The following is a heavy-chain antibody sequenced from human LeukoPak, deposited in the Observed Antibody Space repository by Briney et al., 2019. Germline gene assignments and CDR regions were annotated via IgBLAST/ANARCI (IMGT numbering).Heavy chain of an antibody. D-gene: IGHD3-22*01. Sequence: GGSLRLSCAASGFTFSSYWMSWVRQAPGKGLEWVSSISSSSSYIYYADSVKGRFTISRDNAKNSLYLQMNSLRAEDTAVYYCARDLLYDSSGYYPFDYWGQGTLVTVSS. CDR2: ISSSSSYI. CDR1: GFTFSSYW. CDR3: ARDLLYDSSGYYPFDY. J-gene: IGHJ4*02. V-gene: IGHV3-21*01.